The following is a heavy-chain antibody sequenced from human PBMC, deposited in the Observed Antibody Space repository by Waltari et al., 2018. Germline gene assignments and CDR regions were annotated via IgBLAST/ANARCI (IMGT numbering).Heavy chain of an antibody. D-gene: IGHD3-3*01. CDR3: AKDITIFGVVITSMGFGDY. V-gene: IGHV3-30*02. CDR2: RRYDGSNK. CDR1: GVTFVSYG. J-gene: IGHJ4*02. Sequence: QVQLVESGGGVVQPGGSLRRACAASGVTFVSYGLHLVRQAPGKGLEWVAFRRYDGSNKYHADSVKGRFTISRDNSKNTLYLQMNSLRAEDTAVYYCAKDITIFGVVITSMGFGDYWGQGTLVTVSS.